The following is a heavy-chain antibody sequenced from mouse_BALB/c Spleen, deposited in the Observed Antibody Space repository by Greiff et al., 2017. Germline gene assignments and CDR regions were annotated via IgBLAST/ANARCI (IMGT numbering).Heavy chain of an antibody. D-gene: IGHD3-3*01. Sequence: VKLQQPGAELVKPGASVKLSCKASGYTFTSYWMHWVKQRPGQGLEWIGEINPSNGRTNYNEKFKSKATLTVDKSSSTAYMQLSSLTSEDSAVYYCARRGRGYYFDYWGQGTTLTVSS. CDR1: GYTFTSYW. CDR3: ARRGRGYYFDY. CDR2: INPSNGRT. V-gene: IGHV1S81*02. J-gene: IGHJ2*01.